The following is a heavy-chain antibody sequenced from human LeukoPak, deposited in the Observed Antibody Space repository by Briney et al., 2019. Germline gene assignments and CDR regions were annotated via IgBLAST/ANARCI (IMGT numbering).Heavy chain of an antibody. CDR1: GFTFSDYY. CDR3: ARVVVITRDDAFDI. V-gene: IGHV3-11*06. CDR2: ISSSSSYI. Sequence: GGSLRLSCAASGFTFSDYYMNWIRQAPGKGLEWVSYISSSSSYIYYADSVKGRFTISRDNAKNSLYLQMNSLRAEDTAVYYCARVVVITRDDAFDIWGQGTMVTVSS. J-gene: IGHJ3*02. D-gene: IGHD3-22*01.